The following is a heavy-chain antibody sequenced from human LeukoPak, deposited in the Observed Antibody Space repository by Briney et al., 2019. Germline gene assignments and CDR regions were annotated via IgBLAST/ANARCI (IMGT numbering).Heavy chain of an antibody. D-gene: IGHD3-16*01. V-gene: IGHV1-69*05. CDR2: IIPIFGTA. CDR3: ASYPPRSDKGG. CDR1: GGTFSSYA. Sequence: GALVKVSCKASGGTFSSYAISWVRQAPGQGLEWMGGIIPIFGTANYAQKFQGRVTITTDESTSTAYMELSSLRSEDTAVYYCASYPPRSDKGGWGQRTLVTVSS. J-gene: IGHJ4*02.